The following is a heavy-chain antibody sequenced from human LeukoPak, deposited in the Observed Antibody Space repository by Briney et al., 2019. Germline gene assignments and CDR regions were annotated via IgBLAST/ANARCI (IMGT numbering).Heavy chain of an antibody. Sequence: ASVKLSCKAAGSTFTGYYIHWRRQAPGQGLGWMGFVNTNSGGTNYAQKFQGRVTMTRETSISTAYMELSSMTSDDTAVYYCARDLEGYHYGSGNYPKWGQGTLLTVSS. CDR3: ARDLEGYHYGSGNYPK. J-gene: IGHJ4*02. CDR2: VNTNSGGT. V-gene: IGHV1-2*02. D-gene: IGHD3-10*01. CDR1: GSTFTGYY.